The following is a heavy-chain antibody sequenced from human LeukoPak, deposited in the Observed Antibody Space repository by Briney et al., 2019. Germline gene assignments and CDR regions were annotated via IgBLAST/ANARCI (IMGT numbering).Heavy chain of an antibody. CDR2: IGTAGDT. J-gene: IGHJ6*03. CDR3: VRGPSTGSGWTYYYYLYMDV. Sequence: GGSLRLSCAASEFTFSSYDMHWVRQAAGKGLEWVSTIGTAGDTYYPDSVKGRFTISRENAKNSLYLQMNSLRAGDTAVYYCVRGPSTGSGWTYYYYLYMDVWGKGTTVTISS. V-gene: IGHV3-13*01. D-gene: IGHD6-19*01. CDR1: EFTFSSYD.